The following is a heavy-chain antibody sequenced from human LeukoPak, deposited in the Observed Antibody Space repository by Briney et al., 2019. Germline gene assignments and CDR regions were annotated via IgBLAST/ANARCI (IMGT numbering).Heavy chain of an antibody. CDR2: IYHSGST. D-gene: IGHD1-26*01. CDR3: ARGRSVGVGANEGY. J-gene: IGHJ4*02. Sequence: TSETLSLTCTVSGYSISSGYYWGWIRPPPGKGLEWIGSIYHSGSTYYNPSLKSRVTISVDTSKNQFSLKLSSVTAADTAVYYCARGRSVGVGANEGYWGQGTLVTVSS. V-gene: IGHV4-38-2*02. CDR1: GYSISSGYY.